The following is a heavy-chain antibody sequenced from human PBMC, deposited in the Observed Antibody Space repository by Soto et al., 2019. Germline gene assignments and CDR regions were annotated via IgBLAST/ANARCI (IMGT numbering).Heavy chain of an antibody. CDR2: VSSTGTSP. CDR3: AKARPSGGYYYVEAFDV. J-gene: IGHJ3*01. D-gene: IGHD3-22*01. CDR1: GFTFSNYA. V-gene: IGHV3-23*01. Sequence: GGSLRLSCSASGFTFSNYAMSWVRQSPGKGLEWVSGVSSTGTSPYYAGSVQGRFTISRDNSKNMFYLQMKSLRAEDTAIYYCAKARPSGGYYYVEAFDVWGQGTMVPSPQ.